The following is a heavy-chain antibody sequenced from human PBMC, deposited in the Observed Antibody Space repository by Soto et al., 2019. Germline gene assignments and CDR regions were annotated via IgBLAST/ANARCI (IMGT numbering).Heavy chain of an antibody. CDR3: ARSGVDALDS. Sequence: GGSLRLSCAASGFTFRDYSLNWVRQAPGKGLEWVSSITSKSTYIYYADSVKGRFTISRDNAKSSLCLQMDSLRADDTAVYFCARSGVDALDSWGQGNLVTVSS. D-gene: IGHD2-8*01. V-gene: IGHV3-21*06. CDR2: ITSKSTYI. CDR1: GFTFRDYS. J-gene: IGHJ5*01.